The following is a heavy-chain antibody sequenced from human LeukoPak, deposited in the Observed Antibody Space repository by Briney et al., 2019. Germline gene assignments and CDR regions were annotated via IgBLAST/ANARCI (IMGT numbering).Heavy chain of an antibody. D-gene: IGHD3-22*01. J-gene: IGHJ3*02. V-gene: IGHV1-2*02. CDR1: GYTFTDYY. CDR2: INPNSGGT. CDR3: ARRYDSSSAFDI. Sequence: GASVKVSCKASGYTFTDYYMHWVRQAPGQGLEWMGWINPNSGGTNYAQKFQGRVTMTRDTSISTAYMELSRLRSDDTAVYYCARRYDSSSAFDIWGQGTMVTVSS.